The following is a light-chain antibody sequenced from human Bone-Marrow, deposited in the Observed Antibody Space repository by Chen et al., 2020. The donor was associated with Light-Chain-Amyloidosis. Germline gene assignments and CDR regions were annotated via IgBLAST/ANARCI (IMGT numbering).Light chain of an antibody. Sequence: QSVLTQPPSLSEAPRQRVPISCSGSSSNIGNNAVNWYQQLPGKAPKLLIYYDDLLPSGVADRFSGSKAGTADSLAISGLQAEDEADYYCAAWDDSLNGPVFGGGTKLTVL. V-gene: IGLV1-36*01. CDR1: SSNIGNNA. CDR3: AAWDDSLNGPV. CDR2: YDD. J-gene: IGLJ3*02.